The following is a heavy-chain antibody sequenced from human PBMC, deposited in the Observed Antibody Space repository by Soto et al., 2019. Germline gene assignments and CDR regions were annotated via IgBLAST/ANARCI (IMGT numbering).Heavy chain of an antibody. CDR3: ARESGYYTYGMDV. CDR1: GFTFSSYS. J-gene: IGHJ6*02. V-gene: IGHV3-21*01. CDR2: ISSSSSYI. Sequence: EVQLVESGGGLVKPGGSLRLSCAASGFTFSSYSMNWFRQAPGKGLEWVSSISSSSSYIYYADSVKGRLTIYRDNAKNSLYRQMNSLRAEDTAVYYCARESGYYTYGMDVWGQGTTVTVSS. D-gene: IGHD3-3*01.